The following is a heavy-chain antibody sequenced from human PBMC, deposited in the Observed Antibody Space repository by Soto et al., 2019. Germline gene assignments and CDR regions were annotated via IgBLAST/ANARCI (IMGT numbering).Heavy chain of an antibody. CDR3: ARYPLILESFDP. Sequence: ASETLSLTCAVSGGSISSSNWWGWVRQPPGKGLEWIGEIYHSGSTNYNPSLKSRVTISVDKSKNQFSLKLSSVTAADTAVYYCARYPLILESFDPWGQGTLVTVSS. V-gene: IGHV4-4*02. CDR2: IYHSGST. D-gene: IGHD3-3*01. J-gene: IGHJ5*02. CDR1: GGSISSSNW.